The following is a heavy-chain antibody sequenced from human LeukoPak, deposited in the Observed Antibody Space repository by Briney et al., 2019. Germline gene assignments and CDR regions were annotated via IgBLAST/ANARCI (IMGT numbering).Heavy chain of an antibody. Sequence: GASVKVSCKASGGTFSSYAISWVRQAPGQGLEWMGGIIPIFGTANYAQKFQGRVTITADKSTSTAYMELSSLRSEDTAVYYCARDAGPRTKVGWFDPWGQGTLVTVSS. V-gene: IGHV1-69*06. CDR3: ARDAGPRTKVGWFDP. D-gene: IGHD6-13*01. CDR1: GGTFSSYA. J-gene: IGHJ5*02. CDR2: IIPIFGTA.